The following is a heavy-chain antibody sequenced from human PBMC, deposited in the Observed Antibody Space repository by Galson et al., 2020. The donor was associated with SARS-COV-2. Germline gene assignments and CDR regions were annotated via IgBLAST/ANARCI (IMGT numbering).Heavy chain of an antibody. CDR2: ISYDGSNK. CDR1: GFTFSSYA. D-gene: IGHD6-13*01. V-gene: IGHV3-30*04. CDR3: ARDVDSSSWYSSAFDI. J-gene: IGHJ3*02. Sequence: LSLTCAASGFTFSSYAMHWVRQAPGKGLEWVAVISYDGSNKYYADSVKGRFTISRDNSKNTLYLQMNSLRAEDTAVYYCARDVDSSSWYSSAFDIWGQGTMVTVSS.